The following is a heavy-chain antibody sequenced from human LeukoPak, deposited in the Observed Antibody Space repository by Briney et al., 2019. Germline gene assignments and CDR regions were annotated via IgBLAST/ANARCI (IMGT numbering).Heavy chain of an antibody. Sequence: GGSLRLSCAASGFTFDDYAMHWVRQAPGKGLEWVSGISWNGGDIGYADSVKGRFTISRDNAKKFLYLQMNSLRVEDTASYYCAKDTSFGGIISGGLHWGQGTLVTVSS. CDR2: ISWNGGDI. V-gene: IGHV3-9*01. CDR3: AKDTSFGGIISGGLH. CDR1: GFTFDDYA. J-gene: IGHJ4*02. D-gene: IGHD3-16*02.